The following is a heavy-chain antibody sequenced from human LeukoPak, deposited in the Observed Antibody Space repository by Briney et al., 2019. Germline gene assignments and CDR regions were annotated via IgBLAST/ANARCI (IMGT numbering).Heavy chain of an antibody. CDR1: GGSISSDY. CDR2: IYYSGST. V-gene: IGHV4-59*01. J-gene: IGHJ5*02. Sequence: SETLSLTCTVSGGSISSDYWSWLRQPPAKGLEWIGYIYYSGSTNYNPSLKSRVTISVDTSKNQFSLKLSSVTAADTAVYYCARWHYGGFDPWGEGTLVTVSS. CDR3: ARWHYGGFDP. D-gene: IGHD4-17*01.